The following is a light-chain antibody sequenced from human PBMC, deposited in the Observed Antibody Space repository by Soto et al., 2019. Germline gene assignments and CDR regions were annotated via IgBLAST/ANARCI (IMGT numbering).Light chain of an antibody. J-gene: IGKJ1*01. CDR3: QQYNNWPWT. Sequence: VMRQAPTTLAVSPGESATFSCRASQGIGDTLACYQQKPGQAPRLLIHGASTRAPGFPARFSGSGSGTDLTLTISSLQSEDFAVYYCQQYNNWPWTGGQGNKGDI. CDR2: GAS. CDR1: QGIGDT. V-gene: IGKV3-15*01.